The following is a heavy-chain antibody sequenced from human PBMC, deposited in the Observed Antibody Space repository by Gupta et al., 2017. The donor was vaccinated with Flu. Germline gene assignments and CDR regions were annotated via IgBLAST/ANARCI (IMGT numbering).Heavy chain of an antibody. CDR3: ARDRYNWNDAGRLDP. J-gene: IGHJ5*02. Sequence: EVQLLESGGGSVQPGGSLRLSCAASGFRLSSYAVSWVRQAPGKGLEWVSSISGSGGSMYYADSVKGRFNVSRDNSKNTVHLQMNSLRSEDAAVYYCARDRYNWNDAGRLDPWGQGTLVTVSS. CDR2: ISGSGGSM. CDR1: GFRLSSYA. V-gene: IGHV3-23*01. D-gene: IGHD1-20*01.